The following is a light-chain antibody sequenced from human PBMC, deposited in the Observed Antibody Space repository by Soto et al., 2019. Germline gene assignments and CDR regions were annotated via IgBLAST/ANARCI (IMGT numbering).Light chain of an antibody. CDR2: AAS. J-gene: IGKJ5*01. V-gene: IGKV1-27*01. CDR3: HKYNSALLT. CDR1: QGIYNY. Sequence: DIQMTQSPSSLSASVGDRVTITCRASQGIYNYLAWYQQKPGKAPKLLIYAASTLEAGVPSRFSGSGSGTDFTLTISSLQPEDVATYYCHKYNSALLTFGQATRLEIK.